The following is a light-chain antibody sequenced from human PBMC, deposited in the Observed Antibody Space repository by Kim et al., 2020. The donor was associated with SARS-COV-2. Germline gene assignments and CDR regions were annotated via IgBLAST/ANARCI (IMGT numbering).Light chain of an antibody. V-gene: IGKV3-15*01. CDR1: QSIDRD. CDR2: STS. J-gene: IGKJ4*01. CDR3: QHYNNRPPH. Sequence: EIVMTQSPATLSVSPGERVTLSCRASQSIDRDLAWYQQKPGQTPRLLIYSTSSRATGTPVRFSGSGSGTEFTLTIDSLQSEDFAVYYCQHYNNRPPHFGGGTKLEI.